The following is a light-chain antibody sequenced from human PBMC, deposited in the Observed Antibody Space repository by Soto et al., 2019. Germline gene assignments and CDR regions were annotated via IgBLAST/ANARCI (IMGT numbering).Light chain of an antibody. J-gene: IGLJ1*01. CDR3: SSYAGSNNFEV. V-gene: IGLV2-8*01. CDR2: EVS. Sequence: QALLTQPPSPSRSPGPSVTISCPGTSSDVGGYNYVSWYQQHPGKAPKLMIYEVSKRPSGVPDRFSGSKSGNTASLTVSGLQAEDEADYYCSSYAGSNNFEVFGTGTKVTVL. CDR1: SSDVGGYNY.